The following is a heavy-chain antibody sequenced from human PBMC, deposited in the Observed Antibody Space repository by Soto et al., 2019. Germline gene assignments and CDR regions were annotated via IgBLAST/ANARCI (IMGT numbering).Heavy chain of an antibody. Sequence: SETLSLTCAVYGGSFSGYYWSWIRQPPGKGLEWIGEINHSGSTNYNPSLKSRVTISVDTSKNQFSLKLSSVTAADTAVYYCARQEQKLNYFDYWCQGILVNVS. CDR1: GGSFSGYY. J-gene: IGHJ4*02. CDR2: INHSGST. CDR3: ARQEQKLNYFDY. D-gene: IGHD6-13*01. V-gene: IGHV4-34*01.